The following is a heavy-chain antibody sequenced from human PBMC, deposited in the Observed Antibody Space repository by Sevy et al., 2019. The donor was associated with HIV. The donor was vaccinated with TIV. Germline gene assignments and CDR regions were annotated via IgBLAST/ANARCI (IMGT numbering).Heavy chain of an antibody. V-gene: IGHV3-30-3*01. CDR1: GFTFSNYP. Sequence: GGSLRLSCSASGFTFSNYPMHWVRQAPGKGLEWVAVISYDGSNKYYADSVKGRFTISGDNSKNTLYLQMDSLRAEDTAVYYCVRDRGGSGYEGFDYWGQGTLVTVSS. J-gene: IGHJ4*02. CDR2: ISYDGSNK. CDR3: VRDRGGSGYEGFDY. D-gene: IGHD5-12*01.